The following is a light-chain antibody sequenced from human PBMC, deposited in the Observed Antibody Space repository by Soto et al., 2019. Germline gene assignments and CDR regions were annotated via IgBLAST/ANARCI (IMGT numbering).Light chain of an antibody. CDR3: SSYTTTSTLV. J-gene: IGLJ2*01. CDR2: DVS. V-gene: IGLV2-14*01. Sequence: QSALTQPASVTGSTGQSITFSCTGTSSDLGGYNYVSWYQQHPGKAPKLVIYDVSNRPSGVSNRFSGSKSGNTASLTISGLQADDEADYYCSSYTTTSTLVFGGGTKLTV. CDR1: SSDLGGYNY.